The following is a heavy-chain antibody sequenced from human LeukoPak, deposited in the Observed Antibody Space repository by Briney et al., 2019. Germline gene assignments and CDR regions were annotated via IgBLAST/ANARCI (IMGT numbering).Heavy chain of an antibody. CDR2: IYHSGST. CDR1: GDSISSSQW. V-gene: IGHV4-4*02. Sequence: SETLSLTCAVSGDSISSSQWWSWVRQPPGKGLEWIGEIYHSGSTNYNPSLKSRVTISVDTSKNQFSLKLSSVTAADTAVYYCARHGGSFLADYWGQGTLVTVSS. CDR3: ARHGGSFLADY. J-gene: IGHJ4*02. D-gene: IGHD1-26*01.